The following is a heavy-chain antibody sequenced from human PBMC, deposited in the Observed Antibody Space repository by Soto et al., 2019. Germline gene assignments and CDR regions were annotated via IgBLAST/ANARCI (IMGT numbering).Heavy chain of an antibody. CDR2: ISSSGSSI. Sequence: EVQLVESGGGLVQPGGSLRLSCAASGFTFSTYSMNWVRQAPGKGLEWVSYISSSGSSIFYADSVKGRFTISRDNAKNSLYLQMNSLRDDDTAVYYCARLPAAMGYYYYGMDVWGQGTTVTVSS. CDR1: GFTFSTYS. D-gene: IGHD2-2*01. CDR3: ARLPAAMGYYYYGMDV. J-gene: IGHJ6*02. V-gene: IGHV3-48*02.